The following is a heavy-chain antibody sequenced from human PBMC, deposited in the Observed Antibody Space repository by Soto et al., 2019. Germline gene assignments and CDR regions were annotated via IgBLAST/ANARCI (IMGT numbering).Heavy chain of an antibody. CDR2: MNPNSGNT. D-gene: IGHD3-3*01. J-gene: IGHJ6*02. CDR3: ARGKSGYDFWSGYYRTKSNYYYYGMDV. V-gene: IGHV1-8*01. CDR1: GYTFTSYD. Sequence: GASVKVSCKASGYTFTSYDINWVRQATGQGLEWMGWMNPNSGNTGYAQKFQGRVTMTRNTSISTAYMELSSLRSEDTAVYYCARGKSGYDFWSGYYRTKSNYYYYGMDVWGQGTTVTVSS.